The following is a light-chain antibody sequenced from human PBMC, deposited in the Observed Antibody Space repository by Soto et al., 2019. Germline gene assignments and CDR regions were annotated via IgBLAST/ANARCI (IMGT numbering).Light chain of an antibody. CDR3: QQRPNWPLT. V-gene: IGKV3-11*01. CDR2: DAS. J-gene: IGKJ4*01. CDR1: QSISSH. Sequence: PGERATLSCRASQSISSHLAWYQQKPGQAPRLLMYDASNRATGIPARFSGSGSGTDFTLTISSLEPEDFAVYYCQQRPNWPLTFGGGTKVEIK.